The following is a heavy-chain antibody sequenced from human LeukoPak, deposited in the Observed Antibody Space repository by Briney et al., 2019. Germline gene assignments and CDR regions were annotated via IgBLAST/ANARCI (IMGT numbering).Heavy chain of an antibody. D-gene: IGHD3-16*01. J-gene: IGHJ6*02. V-gene: IGHV3-7*03. CDR3: ARGGGLDV. CDR2: INHNGNVN. CDR1: GFTFSSYW. Sequence: GGSLRPSCAASGFTFSSYWMNWARQTPGKGLEWVASINHNGNVNYYVDSVKGRFTISRDNAKNSLYLQMSNLRAEDTAVYFCARGGGLDVWGQGATVTVSS.